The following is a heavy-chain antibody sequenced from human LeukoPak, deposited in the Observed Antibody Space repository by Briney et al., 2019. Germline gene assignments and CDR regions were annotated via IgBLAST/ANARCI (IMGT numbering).Heavy chain of an antibody. V-gene: IGHV3-21*01. CDR2: ISSSSSYI. D-gene: IGHD4-17*01. CDR1: GFTFSSYS. Sequence: GGSLRLSCAASGFTFSSYSMNWVRQAPGKGLEWVSSISSSSSYIYYADSVKGRFTISRDNAKNSLYLQMNSLRAEDTAVYYCASGRIGDHYYFDYWGQGTLVTVSS. CDR3: ASGRIGDHYYFDY. J-gene: IGHJ4*02.